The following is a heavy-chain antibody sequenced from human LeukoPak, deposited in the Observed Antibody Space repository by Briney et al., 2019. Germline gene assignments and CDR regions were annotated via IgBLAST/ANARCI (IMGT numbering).Heavy chain of an antibody. D-gene: IGHD5-18*01. J-gene: IGHJ4*02. Sequence: SGTLSLTCAVYGGSFSGYYWSWIRQPPGKGLEWIGEINHSGSTNYNPSLKSRVTISVDTSKNQFSLKLSSVTAADTAVYYCARGSGDTAMVLDYWGQGTLVTVSS. CDR3: ARGSGDTAMVLDY. V-gene: IGHV4-34*01. CDR2: INHSGST. CDR1: GGSFSGYY.